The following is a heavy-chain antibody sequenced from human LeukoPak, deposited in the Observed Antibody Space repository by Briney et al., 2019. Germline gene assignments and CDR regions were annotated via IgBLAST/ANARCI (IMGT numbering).Heavy chain of an antibody. J-gene: IGHJ4*02. V-gene: IGHV1-2*02. CDR1: GYTFTGYY. Sequence: ASVKVSCKASGYTFTGYYMHWVRQAPGQGLEWMGWINPNSGGTNYAQKFQGTVTMTRDTSISTAYMELSRLRSDDTAVYYCAREGVGATKIADYFDYWGQGTLVTVSS. CDR2: INPNSGGT. D-gene: IGHD1-26*01. CDR3: AREGVGATKIADYFDY.